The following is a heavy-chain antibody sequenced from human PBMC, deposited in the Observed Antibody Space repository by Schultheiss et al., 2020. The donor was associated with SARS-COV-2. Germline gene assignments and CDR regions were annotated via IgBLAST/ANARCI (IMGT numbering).Heavy chain of an antibody. D-gene: IGHD3-10*01. CDR1: GGSFSGYY. J-gene: IGHJ4*02. CDR2: IYHSGST. CDR3: ARDWRGEYYFDS. V-gene: IGHV4-38-2*02. Sequence: SQTLSLTCAVYGGSFSGYYWGWIRQPPGKGLEWIGSIYHSGSTYYNPSLKSRVTMSVDTSKNQFSLKLSSVTAADTAVYYCARDWRGEYYFDSWGQGTLVTVSS.